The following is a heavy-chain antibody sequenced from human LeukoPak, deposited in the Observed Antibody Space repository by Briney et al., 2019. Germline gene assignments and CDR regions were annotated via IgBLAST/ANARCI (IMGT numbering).Heavy chain of an antibody. CDR2: ITWDGSST. CDR1: GFLLDDYT. J-gene: IGHJ4*02. CDR3: AKAKYSGFAPFDF. V-gene: IGHV3-43*01. D-gene: IGHD5-12*01. Sequence: PGGSLRLSCADSGFLLDDYTMHWVRPDPGEGREWVALITWDGSSTSHAESVRGRFTISTDNGTNTPYLQMNRLRTEDTALYYCAKAKYSGFAPFDFWGQGTLVTVSS.